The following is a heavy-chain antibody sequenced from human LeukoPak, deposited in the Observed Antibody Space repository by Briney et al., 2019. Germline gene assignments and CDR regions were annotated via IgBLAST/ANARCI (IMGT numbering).Heavy chain of an antibody. Sequence: ASVKVSCKASGYTFTGYYMHWVRQAPGQGLEWMGWINPNSGGTNYAQKFQRRVTMTRDTSISTAYMELSRLRSDDTAVYYCARDLYGGTSATFDYWGQGTLVTVSS. V-gene: IGHV1-2*02. D-gene: IGHD4-23*01. J-gene: IGHJ4*02. CDR1: GYTFTGYY. CDR2: INPNSGGT. CDR3: ARDLYGGTSATFDY.